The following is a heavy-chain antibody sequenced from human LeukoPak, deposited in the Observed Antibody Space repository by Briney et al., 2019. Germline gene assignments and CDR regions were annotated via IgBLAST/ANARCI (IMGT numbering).Heavy chain of an antibody. V-gene: IGHV1-69*01. CDR2: IIPAFGIP. Sequence: ASVKVSCKASGDNFSRYTVTWLRLAPGQGLEWMGGIIPAFGIPNYAQKFQGRVTITADEISSTAYMELRSLRPDDTAVYFCAREADSTMVRGASFDQWGQGTLVTVSS. CDR3: AREADSTMVRGASFDQ. J-gene: IGHJ4*02. D-gene: IGHD3-10*01. CDR1: GDNFSRYT.